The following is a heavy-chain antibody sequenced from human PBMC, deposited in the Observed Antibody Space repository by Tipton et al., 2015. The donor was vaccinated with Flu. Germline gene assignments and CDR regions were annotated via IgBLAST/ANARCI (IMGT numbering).Heavy chain of an antibody. CDR1: GGSFSGYY. V-gene: IGHV4-34*01. D-gene: IGHD3-10*01. J-gene: IGHJ4*02. Sequence: LRLSCAVYGGSFSGYYWNWIRQPPGKGLEWIGEINHSGSTNYNPSLKSRVTISVDTSKNQFSLKLSSVTAADTAVYYCARAMVLAYYFDYWGQGTLVTVSS. CDR2: INHSGST. CDR3: ARAMVLAYYFDY.